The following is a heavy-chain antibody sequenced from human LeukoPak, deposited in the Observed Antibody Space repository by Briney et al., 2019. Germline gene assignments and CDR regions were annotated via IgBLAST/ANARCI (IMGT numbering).Heavy chain of an antibody. V-gene: IGHV3-48*01. J-gene: IGHJ4*02. Sequence: PGGSLRLSCAASGFTFSSYSMNWVRQAPGKGLEWVSYISSSSSTIYYADSVKGRFTISRDNAKNSLYLQMNSLRAEGTAVYYCAVGEVVPAAMLGYWGQGTLVTVSS. CDR3: AVGEVVPAAMLGY. D-gene: IGHD2-2*01. CDR2: ISSSSSTI. CDR1: GFTFSSYS.